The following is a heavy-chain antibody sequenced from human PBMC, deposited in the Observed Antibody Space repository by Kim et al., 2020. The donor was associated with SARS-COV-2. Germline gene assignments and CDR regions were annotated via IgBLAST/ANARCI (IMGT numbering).Heavy chain of an antibody. V-gene: IGHV5-51*01. D-gene: IGHD5-12*01. Sequence: GESLKISCQGSAYSFTNYWIGWVRQMPGKGLEWVGIIYPSDSDTRYSPSFQGHVTISADKSISTAFLQWSSLQASDTAMYYCARSPDAYSGYDSGAFVFW. CDR2: IYPSDSDT. J-gene: IGHJ3*01. CDR3: ARSPDAYSGYDSGAFVF. CDR1: AYSFTNYW.